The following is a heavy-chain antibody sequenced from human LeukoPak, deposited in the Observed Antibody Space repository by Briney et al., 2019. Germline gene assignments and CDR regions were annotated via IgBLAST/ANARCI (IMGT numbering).Heavy chain of an antibody. CDR2: IRYDGSNK. CDR3: AKEPQPITMIVVAPDY. J-gene: IGHJ4*02. D-gene: IGHD3-22*01. Sequence: GGSLRLSCAASGFTFSSYGMHWVRQAPGKGPEWVAFIRYDGSNKYYADSVKGRFTISRDNSKNTLYLQMNSLRAEDTAVYYCAKEPQPITMIVVAPDYWGQGTLVTVSS. CDR1: GFTFSSYG. V-gene: IGHV3-30*02.